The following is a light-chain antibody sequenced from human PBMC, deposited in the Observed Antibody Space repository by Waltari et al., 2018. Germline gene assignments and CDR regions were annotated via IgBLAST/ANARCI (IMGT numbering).Light chain of an antibody. J-gene: IGKJ2*01. CDR2: MAS. CDR1: QSVGTW. V-gene: IGKV1-5*03. CDR3: QQYSSFSP. Sequence: DIQRTQSPSTLSASVGDRVTISCRASQSVGTWLAWYQKKPGKAPKLLIYMASSLDSGVPSRCSDRGSGTDVTLTISSLQPDDFATYSCQQYSSFSPFGQGTMV.